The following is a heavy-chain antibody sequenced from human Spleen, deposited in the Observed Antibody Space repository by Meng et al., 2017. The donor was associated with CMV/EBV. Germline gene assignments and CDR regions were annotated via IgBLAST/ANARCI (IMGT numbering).Heavy chain of an antibody. D-gene: IGHD3-10*01. CDR1: GGSISSSRYY. Sequence: SETLSLTCTVSGGSISSSRYYWGWIRQPPGKGLEWIGSIYYSGSTHYNPSLKSRVTISVDTSKNHFSLKLSSVTAADTAVYYCAREYGSRSYYSLGAFDIWGQGTMVTVSS. J-gene: IGHJ3*02. CDR2: IYYSGST. V-gene: IGHV4-39*07. CDR3: AREYGSRSYYSLGAFDI.